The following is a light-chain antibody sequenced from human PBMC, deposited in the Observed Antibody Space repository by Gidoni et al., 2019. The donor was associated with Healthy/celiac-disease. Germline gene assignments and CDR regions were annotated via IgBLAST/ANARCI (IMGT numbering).Light chain of an antibody. J-gene: IGKJ5*01. CDR3: QKYNSAPHT. CDR1: QGISNY. Sequence: DIQMTQSPSSLSASGGDSVTITCRASQGISNYLAWYQQKPGKVPKLLIYAAATLQSGVPSRFSGSGSGTDFTLTISSLQPEDVATYYCQKYNSAPHTFGQGTRLEIK. V-gene: IGKV1-27*01. CDR2: AAA.